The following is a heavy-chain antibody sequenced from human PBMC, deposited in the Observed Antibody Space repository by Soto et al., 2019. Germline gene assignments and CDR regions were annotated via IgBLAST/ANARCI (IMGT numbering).Heavy chain of an antibody. CDR3: ARDSPAGDYLRNKAFDI. CDR1: GYTFTSYY. V-gene: IGHV1-46*01. CDR2: INPSGGST. Sequence: GASVKVSCKSSGYTFTSYYMHWVRQAPGQGLEWMGIINPSGGSTSYAQKFQGRVTMTRDTSTSTVYMELSSLRSEDTAVYYCARDSPAGDYLRNKAFDIWGQGTMVTVSS. D-gene: IGHD4-17*01. J-gene: IGHJ3*02.